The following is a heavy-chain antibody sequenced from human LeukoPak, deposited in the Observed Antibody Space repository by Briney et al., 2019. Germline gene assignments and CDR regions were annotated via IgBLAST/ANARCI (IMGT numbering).Heavy chain of an antibody. D-gene: IGHD2-15*01. CDR1: GGTFSSYA. CDR2: IIPIFGTA. J-gene: IGHJ4*02. Sequence: VASVKVSCKASGGTFSSYAISWVRQAPGQGLEWMGGIIPIFGTANYAQKFQGRVTITADESTSTAYMELSSLRSEDTAVYYCARDFRLGAAEARNFDYWGQGTLVTVSS. CDR3: ARDFRLGAAEARNFDY. V-gene: IGHV1-69*13.